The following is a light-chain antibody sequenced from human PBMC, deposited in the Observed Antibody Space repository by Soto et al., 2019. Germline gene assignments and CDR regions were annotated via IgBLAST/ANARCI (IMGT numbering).Light chain of an antibody. CDR3: QQYNDWPLT. Sequence: EIVMTQSPATLSVSPGERATLSCRASQSVSNNLAWYQQKPGQAPRLLIYGAATRAIGIPARFSGSGSGTEFTLTISSLQSEDFAFYCCQQYNDWPLTFGGGTKVEIK. CDR1: QSVSNN. J-gene: IGKJ4*01. CDR2: GAA. V-gene: IGKV3D-15*01.